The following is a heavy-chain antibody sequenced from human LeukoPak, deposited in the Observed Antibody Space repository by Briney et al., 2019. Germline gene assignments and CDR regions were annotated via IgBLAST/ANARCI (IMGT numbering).Heavy chain of an antibody. CDR3: ARGRDGYNNC. V-gene: IGHV4-59*01. CDR1: GGSISSYY. J-gene: IGHJ4*02. D-gene: IGHD5-24*01. Sequence: SETLSLTCTVSGGSISSYYWSWIRQPPGKGLEWIGYIYYSGSTNYNPSLKSRVTISVDTSTNQFSLKLSSATAADTAVYYCARGRDGYNNCWGQGTLVTVSS. CDR2: IYYSGST.